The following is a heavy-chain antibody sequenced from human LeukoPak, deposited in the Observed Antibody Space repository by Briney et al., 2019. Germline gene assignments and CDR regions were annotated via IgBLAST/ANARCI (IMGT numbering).Heavy chain of an antibody. CDR3: AKDLRRFLEWFTFDY. Sequence: GSLRLSCAASGFTFSSYAMSWVRQAPGKGLEWVSAISGSGGSTYYADSVKGRFTISRDNSKNTLYLQMNSLRAEDTAVYYCAKDLRRFLEWFTFDYWGQGTLVTVSS. CDR2: ISGSGGST. V-gene: IGHV3-23*01. CDR1: GFTFSSYA. J-gene: IGHJ4*02. D-gene: IGHD3-3*01.